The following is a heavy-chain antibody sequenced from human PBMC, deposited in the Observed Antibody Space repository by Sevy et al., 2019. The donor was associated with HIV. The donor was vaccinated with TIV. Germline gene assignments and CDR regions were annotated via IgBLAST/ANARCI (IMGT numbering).Heavy chain of an antibody. CDR3: ARGFMGADYYYGMDV. D-gene: IGHD3-3*01. Sequence: GGSLRLSCAASRLTFSSSSVNWVRQAPGKGLEWVSYISSSSITIYYADSVKGRFTISRDNAKNSLYLQMNSLRDEDTAVYYCARGFMGADYYYGMDVWGQGTTVTVSS. V-gene: IGHV3-48*02. CDR1: RLTFSSSS. J-gene: IGHJ6*02. CDR2: ISSSSITI.